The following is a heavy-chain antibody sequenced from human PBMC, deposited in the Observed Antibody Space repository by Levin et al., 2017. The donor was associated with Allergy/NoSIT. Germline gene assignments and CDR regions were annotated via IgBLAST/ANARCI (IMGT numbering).Heavy chain of an antibody. V-gene: IGHV4-34*01. CDR1: GGSFSGYY. CDR2: INHSGTT. Sequence: SSETLSLTCAVYGGSFSGYYWSWIRQPPGKGLEWIGEINHSGTTNYNPSLKSRVTISVDTSKNQFSLNVISVTAADTAVYFCARGNPYYSGSGSYYRGWFDPWGQGTLVTVSS. D-gene: IGHD3-10*01. J-gene: IGHJ5*02. CDR3: ARGNPYYSGSGSYYRGWFDP.